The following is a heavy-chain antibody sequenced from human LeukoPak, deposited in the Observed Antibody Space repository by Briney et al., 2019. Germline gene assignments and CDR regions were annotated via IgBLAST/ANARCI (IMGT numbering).Heavy chain of an antibody. J-gene: IGHJ4*02. CDR3: ARSRGLAGAATVIDY. CDR2: IYTSGST. V-gene: IGHV4-4*07. D-gene: IGHD6-25*01. CDR1: GGSISSYY. Sequence: SETLSLTCTVSGGSISSYYWSWIRQPAGKGLEWIGRIYTSGSTNYNPSLKSRVTMSVDTSKNQFSLKLSSMTAADTAVYYCARSRGLAGAATVIDYWGQGTLVTVSS.